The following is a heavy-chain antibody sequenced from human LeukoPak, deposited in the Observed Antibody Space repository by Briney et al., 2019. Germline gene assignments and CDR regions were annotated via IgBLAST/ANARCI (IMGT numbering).Heavy chain of an antibody. V-gene: IGHV4-39*01. CDR3: PRGTSGDYYGSSSQIDY. CDR2: IYYSENT. J-gene: IGHJ4*02. Sequence: TSETLSLTCTVSGGSISSGSYYWGWIRQPPAEELEWIGSIYYSENTYYNPFFKSRVTISVDTSNNQFSLELTSVTAPDTAVYYCPRGTSGDYYGSSSQIDYWGQGTLVPVSS. CDR1: GGSISSGSYY. D-gene: IGHD6-6*01.